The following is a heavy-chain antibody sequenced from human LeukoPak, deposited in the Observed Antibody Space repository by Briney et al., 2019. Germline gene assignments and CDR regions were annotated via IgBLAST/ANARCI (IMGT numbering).Heavy chain of an antibody. CDR3: ARSPVEVDGFDI. J-gene: IGHJ3*02. D-gene: IGHD2-2*01. CDR2: INSDGSST. V-gene: IGHV3-74*01. CDR1: GFTVSSNY. Sequence: PGGSLRLSCAASGFTVSSNYMSWVRQAPGKGLVWVSRINSDGSSTSYADSVKGRCSISRDSAKNTLYLQMNSLRAEDTAVYYCARSPVEVDGFDIWGQGTMVTVSS.